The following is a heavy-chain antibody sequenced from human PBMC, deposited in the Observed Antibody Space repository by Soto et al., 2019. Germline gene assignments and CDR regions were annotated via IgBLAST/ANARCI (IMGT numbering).Heavy chain of an antibody. Sequence: PGESLKISCKGSGYTFSNYYIAWVRQMPGKGLEWMGFVYPGDSDTRYSPSFQGQVTISADKSISTAYLQWSSLKASDTAIYYCARRASGIVRREGFDYWGQGTLVTAPQ. J-gene: IGHJ4*02. CDR2: VYPGDSDT. CDR1: GYTFSNYY. D-gene: IGHD2-21*01. V-gene: IGHV5-51*01. CDR3: ARRASGIVRREGFDY.